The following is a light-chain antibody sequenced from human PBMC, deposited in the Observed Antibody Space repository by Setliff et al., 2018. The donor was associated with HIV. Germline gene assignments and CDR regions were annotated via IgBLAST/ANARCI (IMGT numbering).Light chain of an antibody. Sequence: QSALTQPASVSGSPGQSITISCTGTSSDVGGYDYVSWYQQHPDKAPKLMIYEVSNRPSGVSNRFSGSKSGSTVSLTISGLQAEDEADYYCNSKTGTITYVFGTGTKVTVL. CDR1: SSDVGGYDY. CDR3: NSKTGTITYV. V-gene: IGLV2-14*01. CDR2: EVS. J-gene: IGLJ1*01.